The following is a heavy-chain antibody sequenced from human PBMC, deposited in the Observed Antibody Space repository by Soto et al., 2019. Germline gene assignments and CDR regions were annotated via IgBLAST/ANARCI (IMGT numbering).Heavy chain of an antibody. CDR1: GGSFSGYY. J-gene: IGHJ4*02. V-gene: IGHV4-34*01. D-gene: IGHD6-19*01. CDR3: ARLPLKAVAEDKNLSYYFDY. CDR2: INHSGST. Sequence: QVQLQQWGAGLLKPSETLSLTCAVYGGSFSGYYWSWIRQPPGKGLEWIGEINHSGSTNYNPSLKSRVTISVDTSKNQFSLKLSSVTAADTAVYYCARLPLKAVAEDKNLSYYFDYWGQGTLVTVSS.